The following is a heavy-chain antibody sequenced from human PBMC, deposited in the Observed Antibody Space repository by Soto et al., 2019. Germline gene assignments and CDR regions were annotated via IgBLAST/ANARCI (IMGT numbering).Heavy chain of an antibody. CDR1: GFTFSSXX. J-gene: IGHJ4*02. CDR3: ASYGSGSYYRGTFDY. V-gene: IGHV3-7*01. CDR2: IKQEGSGK. Sequence: GGSLRLSCAASGFTFSSXXMXXXXQAPGKGLEWVANIKQEGSGKYYVDSVKGRFTISRDNAKNSLYRQMNSLRAEDKAVYYCASYGSGSYYRGTFDYWGQGTLVTVSS. D-gene: IGHD3-10*01.